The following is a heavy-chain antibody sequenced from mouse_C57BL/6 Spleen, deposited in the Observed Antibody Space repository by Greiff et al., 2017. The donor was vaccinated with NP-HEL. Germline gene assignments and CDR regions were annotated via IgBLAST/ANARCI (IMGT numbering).Heavy chain of an antibody. CDR1: GYSITSGYY. J-gene: IGHJ4*01. CDR3: ARIPPGGAMDY. V-gene: IGHV3-6*01. Sequence: EVKLVESGPGLVKPSQSLSLTCSVTGYSITSGYYWNWIRQFPGNKLEWMGYISYDGSNNYNPSLKNRISITRDPSKNQFFLKLNSVTTEDTATYYCARIPPGGAMDYWGQGTSVTVSS. CDR2: ISYDGSN.